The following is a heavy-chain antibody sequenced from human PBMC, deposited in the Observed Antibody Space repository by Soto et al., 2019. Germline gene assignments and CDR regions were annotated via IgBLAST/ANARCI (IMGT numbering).Heavy chain of an antibody. Sequence: EKQLVESGGGLAQPGRSLRLSRVTSGFFFDNYAMHWVRQAPGKGPEWVSGLSGNSDIVAYADSVKGRFTISRDNAKKTLFLQMNNLRPEDTALYYCVISTVKFYADFDYWGQGTQVTVSS. CDR1: GFFFDNYA. D-gene: IGHD4-17*01. J-gene: IGHJ4*02. V-gene: IGHV3-9*01. CDR3: VISTVKFYADFDY. CDR2: LSGNSDIV.